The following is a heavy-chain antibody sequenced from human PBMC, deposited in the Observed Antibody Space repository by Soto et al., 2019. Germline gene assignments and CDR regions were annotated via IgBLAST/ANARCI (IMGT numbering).Heavy chain of an antibody. CDR2: INPDSGGT. CDR3: AREGGYCSSTSCHRGAFDI. CDR1: GYTFTGFY. D-gene: IGHD2-2*01. V-gene: IGHV1-2*04. Sequence: QVHPVQSGAEVKKPGASVKVSCKASGYTFTGFYMHWVRQAPGQGLEWMGWINPDSGGTNYAQKFQGWVTMTRDTSISTAYMELSRLRSDDTAVYYCAREGGYCSSTSCHRGAFDIWGQGTMVTVSS. J-gene: IGHJ3*02.